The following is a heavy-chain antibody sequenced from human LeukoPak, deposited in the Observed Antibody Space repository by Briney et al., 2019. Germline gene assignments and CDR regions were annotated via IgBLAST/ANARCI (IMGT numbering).Heavy chain of an antibody. CDR3: AKDYRQYYDSSGYYDY. D-gene: IGHD3-22*01. J-gene: IGHJ4*02. CDR1: GFTFSSYA. Sequence: GGSLRLSCAASGFTFSSYAMHWVRQAPGKGLEWVAVISYDGSNKYYADSVKGRFTISRDNSKNTLYLQMNSLRAEDTAVYYCAKDYRQYYDSSGYYDYWGQGTLVTVSS. V-gene: IGHV3-30-3*01. CDR2: ISYDGSNK.